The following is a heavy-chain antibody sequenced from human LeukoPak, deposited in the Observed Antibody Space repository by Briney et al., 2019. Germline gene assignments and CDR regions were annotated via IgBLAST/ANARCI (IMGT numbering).Heavy chain of an antibody. CDR3: ARVEWLLDYYYYMDV. V-gene: IGHV4-4*02. J-gene: IGHJ6*03. Sequence: PSETLSLTCAVSGGSISSSNWWSWVRQPPGKGLEWIGEVYHSGSTNYNPSLKSRVTISVDKSKSQFSLKLSSVTAADTAVYYCARVEWLLDYYYYMDVWGKGTTVTVSS. CDR1: GGSISSSNW. D-gene: IGHD3-3*01. CDR2: VYHSGST.